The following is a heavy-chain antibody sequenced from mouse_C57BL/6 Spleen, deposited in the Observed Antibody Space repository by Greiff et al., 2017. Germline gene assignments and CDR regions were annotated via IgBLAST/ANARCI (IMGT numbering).Heavy chain of an antibody. CDR1: GYTFTDYE. Sequence: VKLMESGAELVRPGASVTLSCKASGYTFTDYEMHWVKQTPVHGLEWIGAIDPETGGTAYNQKFKGKAILTADKSSSTAYMELRSLTSEDSAVYYCTRSGIYYGVYAMDYWGQGTSVTVSS. J-gene: IGHJ4*01. V-gene: IGHV1-15*01. CDR2: IDPETGGT. D-gene: IGHD2-13*01. CDR3: TRSGIYYGVYAMDY.